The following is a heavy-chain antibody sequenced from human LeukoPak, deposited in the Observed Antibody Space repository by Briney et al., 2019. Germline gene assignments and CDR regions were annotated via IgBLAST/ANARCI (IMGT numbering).Heavy chain of an antibody. CDR3: ARDGDGYNYRGVDY. D-gene: IGHD5-24*01. CDR2: IYPSGST. J-gene: IGHJ4*02. CDR1: GGSISGYY. V-gene: IGHV4-4*07. Sequence: SETLSLTCTVSGGSISGYYWSWIRQPAGKGLEWIGRIYPSGSTNYNPSLKSRVTMSVDTSKNQFSLKLSSVTAADTAVYYCARDGDGYNYRGVDYWGQGTLVTVSS.